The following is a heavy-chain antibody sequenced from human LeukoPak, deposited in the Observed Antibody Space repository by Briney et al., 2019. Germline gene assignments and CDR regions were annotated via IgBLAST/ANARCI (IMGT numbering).Heavy chain of an antibody. CDR1: GFTVSSND. CDR3: ARDYPAAGDAFDI. Sequence: GGSLRLSCAASGFTVSSNDMSWVRQAPGKGLEWVSSISGSSNYISYADSVKGRFTISRDNANNSLYLQMNSLRAEDTAIYYCARDYPAAGDAFDIWGQGTMVTVSS. V-gene: IGHV3-21*01. CDR2: ISGSSNYI. D-gene: IGHD3-16*02. J-gene: IGHJ3*02.